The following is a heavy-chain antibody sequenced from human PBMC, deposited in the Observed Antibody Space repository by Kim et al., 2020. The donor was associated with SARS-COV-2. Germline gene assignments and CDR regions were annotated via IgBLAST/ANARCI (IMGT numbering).Heavy chain of an antibody. V-gene: IGHV4-59*01. CDR2: IHYSGKT. D-gene: IGHD6-19*01. CDR3: ARGAGWYGS. Sequence: SETLSLTCTVSGASMSSDYWSWLRQPPGGGLEWIAYIHYSGKTNYNPSLKSRVTISMDTSKNQFSLRLNSVTAADTAVYYCARGAGWYGSWGQGTLVTVS. J-gene: IGHJ5*01. CDR1: GASMSSDY.